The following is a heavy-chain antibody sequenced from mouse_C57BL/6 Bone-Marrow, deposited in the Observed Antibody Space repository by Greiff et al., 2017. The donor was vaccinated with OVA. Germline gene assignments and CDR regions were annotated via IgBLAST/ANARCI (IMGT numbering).Heavy chain of an antibody. V-gene: IGHV1-76*01. Sequence: VQLQQSGAELVRPGASVKLSCKASGYTFTDYYINWVKQRPGQGLEWIARIYPGSGNTYYNEKFKGKATLTAEKSSSTAYMQLSSLTSEDSAVYFCAVYYDYDGVDYWGQGTTLTVSS. CDR3: AVYYDYDGVDY. CDR2: IYPGSGNT. J-gene: IGHJ2*01. D-gene: IGHD2-4*01. CDR1: GYTFTDYY.